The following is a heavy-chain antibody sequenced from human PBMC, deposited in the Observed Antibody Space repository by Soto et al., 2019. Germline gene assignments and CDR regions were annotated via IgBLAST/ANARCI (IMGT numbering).Heavy chain of an antibody. CDR1: GYTFTSYY. D-gene: IGHD3-22*01. V-gene: IGHV1-46*03. CDR2: INPSGGST. Sequence: QVQLVQSGAEVKKPGAAVKVSRKACGYTFTSYYMHWVRQAPGQGLEWMGIINPSGGSTSYAQKFQGRVTMTRDTSTCTVYMELSSLRSEDTAVYYCARGGVHYDSSGYYSIFDYWGQGTLVTVSS. CDR3: ARGGVHYDSSGYYSIFDY. J-gene: IGHJ4*02.